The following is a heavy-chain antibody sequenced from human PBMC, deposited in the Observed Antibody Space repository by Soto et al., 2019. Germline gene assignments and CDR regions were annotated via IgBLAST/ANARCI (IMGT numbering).Heavy chain of an antibody. Sequence: GGSLRLSCAASGFTFSNAWMSWVRQAPGKGLEWVGRIKSKTDGGTTDYAAPVKGRFTISRDDSKNTLYLQMNSLKTEDTAVYYCTTVRKGYDYIWGSYLFWFDPWGQGTLVTVSS. V-gene: IGHV3-15*01. CDR1: GFTFSNAW. CDR2: IKSKTDGGTT. D-gene: IGHD3-16*01. J-gene: IGHJ5*02. CDR3: TTVRKGYDYIWGSYLFWFDP.